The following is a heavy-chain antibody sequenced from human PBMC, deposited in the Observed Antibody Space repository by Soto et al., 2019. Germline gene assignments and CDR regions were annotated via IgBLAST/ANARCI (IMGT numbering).Heavy chain of an antibody. J-gene: IGHJ5*02. D-gene: IGHD3-22*01. V-gene: IGHV4-59*08. CDR3: ARLGGYYQALDT. Sequence: LSLTCTVSGGSISPYYWSWIRQPPGKGLEWIGYIYYTGTTRYNPSLKSRVTTSVDTSKNQFSLKLSSVTAADTAVYYCARLGGYYQALDTWGQGTLVTVSS. CDR2: IYYTGTT. CDR1: GGSISPYY.